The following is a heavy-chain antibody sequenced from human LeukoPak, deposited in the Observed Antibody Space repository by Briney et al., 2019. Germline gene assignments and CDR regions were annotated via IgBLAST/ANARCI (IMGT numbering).Heavy chain of an antibody. Sequence: ASVKLSCKVSGYTFTELSMHWVRQAPGKGLEWRGGFDPEDGETFYAQKFQGRVTMTEDTSTDTAYMELSRLRSDDTAAYYCARGDSGSIDYWGQGTLVTVSS. CDR3: ARGDSGSIDY. CDR1: GYTFTELS. CDR2: FDPEDGET. J-gene: IGHJ4*02. V-gene: IGHV1-24*01. D-gene: IGHD3-22*01.